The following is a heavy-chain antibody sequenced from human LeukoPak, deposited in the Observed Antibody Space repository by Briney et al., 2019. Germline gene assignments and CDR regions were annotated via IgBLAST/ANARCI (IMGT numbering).Heavy chain of an antibody. CDR1: GGSISSSGYY. CDR3: ARYYDILTD. J-gene: IGHJ4*02. D-gene: IGHD3-9*01. CDR2: IYHSGST. Sequence: SETLSLTCTVSGGSISSSGYYWGWIRQPPGKGLEWIGSIYHSGSTYYNPSLKSRVTISVDTSKNQFSLKLSSVTAADTAVYYCARYYDILTDWGQGTLVTVSS. V-gene: IGHV4-39*07.